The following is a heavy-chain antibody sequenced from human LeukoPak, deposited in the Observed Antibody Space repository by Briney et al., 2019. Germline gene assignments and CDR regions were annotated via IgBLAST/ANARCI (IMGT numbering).Heavy chain of an antibody. Sequence: SETLSLTCTVSSGSFRTYYWSWIRQPPGKGLEWIGYIFYNEGTSYNPSLKSRVTISVDTSNNQLSLKVNSVTAADTAVYYCARGAADRNNYYYYIDVWGNGTTVTVSS. V-gene: IGHV4-59*12. CDR2: IFYNEGT. CDR3: ARGAADRNNYYYYIDV. J-gene: IGHJ6*03. CDR1: SGSFRTYY. D-gene: IGHD1/OR15-1a*01.